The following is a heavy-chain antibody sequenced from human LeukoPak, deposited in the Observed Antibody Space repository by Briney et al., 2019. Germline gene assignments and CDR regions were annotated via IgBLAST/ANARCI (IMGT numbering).Heavy chain of an antibody. CDR3: ARDHLDENLPVLANWFDP. D-gene: IGHD3/OR15-3a*01. CDR2: IIPILGIA. Sequence: SVKVSCKASGGTFSSYAISWVRQAPGQGLEWMGRIIPILGIANYAQKFQGRVTITADKSTSTAYMELSSLRSEDTAVYYCARDHLDENLPVLANWFDPWGQGTLVTVSS. V-gene: IGHV1-69*04. J-gene: IGHJ5*02. CDR1: GGTFSSYA.